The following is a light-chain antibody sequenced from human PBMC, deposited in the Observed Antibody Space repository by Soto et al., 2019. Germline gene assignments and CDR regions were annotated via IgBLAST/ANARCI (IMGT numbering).Light chain of an antibody. CDR3: ATWDDTLNCL. Sequence: QSVLTQPPSASGTPGQKVTISCSGGSSNIGGNVVNWYQVLPGMAPKLLIYSNNQRPSGFPDRFSGSKSGTSASLAISGLQSEEEAVYYWATWDDTLNCLFGGGTKLTVL. J-gene: IGLJ2*01. CDR2: SNN. CDR1: SSNIGGNV. V-gene: IGLV1-44*01.